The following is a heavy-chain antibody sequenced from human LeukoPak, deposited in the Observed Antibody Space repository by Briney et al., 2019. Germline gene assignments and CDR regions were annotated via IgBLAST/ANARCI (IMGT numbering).Heavy chain of an antibody. CDR1: GYSVNELS. D-gene: IGHD3-22*01. Sequence: ASVKVSCKVSGYSVNELSMHWVRQAPGLGLEWMGGFNREDDAPVYAQQFQGRVTMTEDTSTDTAYMELSSLRSENTALYYCATLDSYYDTSGRPLLPDWGQGTLVTVSS. J-gene: IGHJ4*02. CDR3: ATLDSYYDTSGRPLLPD. CDR2: FNREDDAP. V-gene: IGHV1-24*01.